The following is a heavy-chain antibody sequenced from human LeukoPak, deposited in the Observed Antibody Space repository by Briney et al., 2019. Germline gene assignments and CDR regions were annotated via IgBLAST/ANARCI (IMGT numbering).Heavy chain of an antibody. D-gene: IGHD1-1*01. J-gene: IGHJ5*01. CDR2: IQTDGST. CDR3: ARGLHWNDFNWFDS. CDR1: GFTFTNLW. Sequence: GGSLRLSCAASGFTFTNLWMNWVRQTPGKGLMWVSRIQTDGSTRYAESVKGRFTISRDNAKNTVYLQMNTLSAEDTAIYYCARGLHWNDFNWFDSWGQGTLVTVSS. V-gene: IGHV3-74*01.